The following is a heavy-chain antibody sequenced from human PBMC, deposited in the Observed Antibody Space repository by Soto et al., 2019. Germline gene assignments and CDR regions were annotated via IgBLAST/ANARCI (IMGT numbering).Heavy chain of an antibody. CDR2: IYYSGST. CDR3: ARVSGYCSSTSCYFSDYYYYMDV. V-gene: IGHV4-59*01. Sequence: SETLSLTCTVSGGSISSYYWSWIRQPPEKGLEWIGYIYYSGSTNYNPSLKSRVTISVDTSKNQFSLKLSSVTAADTAVYYCARVSGYCSSTSCYFSDYYYYMDVWGKGTTVTVSS. CDR1: GGSISSYY. D-gene: IGHD2-2*01. J-gene: IGHJ6*03.